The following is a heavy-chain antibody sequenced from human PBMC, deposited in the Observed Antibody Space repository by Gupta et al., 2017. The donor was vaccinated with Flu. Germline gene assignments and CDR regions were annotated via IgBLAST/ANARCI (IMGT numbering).Heavy chain of an antibody. Sequence: EVQLFESGGGLVQPGGSLRLSCAASGLSFDTYAKCWVRQAPWKGLGVVSGITYSAGSTYEEGAVKGPFAISRDDSKVTVHLQLKGLSAEQTALYYCARCGLAIYYCFADEGQVTLVTVSS. CDR2: ITYSAGST. V-gene: IGHV3-23*01. CDR1: GLSFDTYA. D-gene: IGHD1-26*01. J-gene: IGHJ4*02. CDR3: ARCGLAIYYCFAD.